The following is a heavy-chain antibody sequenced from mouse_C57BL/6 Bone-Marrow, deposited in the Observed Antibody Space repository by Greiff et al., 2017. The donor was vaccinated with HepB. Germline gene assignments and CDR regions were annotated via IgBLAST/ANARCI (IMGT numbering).Heavy chain of an antibody. CDR2: IDPSDSYT. V-gene: IGHV1-50*01. CDR1: GYTFTSYW. Sequence: QVQLQQPGAELVKPGASVKLSCKASGYTFTSYWMQWVKQRPGQGLEWIGEIDPSDSYTNYNQKFKGKATLTVDTSSSTAYMQLSSLTSEDSAVYDCARASPRQLRLRWYFDYWGQGTTLTVSS. J-gene: IGHJ2*01. D-gene: IGHD3-2*02. CDR3: ARASPRQLRLRWYFDY.